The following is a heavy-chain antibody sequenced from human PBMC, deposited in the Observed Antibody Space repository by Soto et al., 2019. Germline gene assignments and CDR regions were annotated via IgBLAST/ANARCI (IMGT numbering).Heavy chain of an antibody. CDR2: IHNSGTA. Sequence: QVHLQESGPGLVKPSETLSLTCTVSGDSISTSYWTWLRQPPGKGPEWIGYIHNSGTANYNPSLKCRVIMSVDMSKNQFSLKLNSVTAADTAMYYCSKGAGRYGGSYWGQGTLVTVSS. CDR3: SKGAGRYGGSY. CDR1: GDSISTSY. D-gene: IGHD3-16*01. V-gene: IGHV4-59*01. J-gene: IGHJ4*02.